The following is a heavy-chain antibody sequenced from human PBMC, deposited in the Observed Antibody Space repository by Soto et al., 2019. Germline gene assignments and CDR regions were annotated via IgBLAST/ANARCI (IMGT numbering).Heavy chain of an antibody. D-gene: IGHD3-16*02. CDR1: GGSISSGGYY. CDR2: IYYSGST. J-gene: IGHJ6*02. CDR3: ARDGDLEGLLLGELSRPYGMDV. V-gene: IGHV4-31*01. Sequence: QVQLQESGPGLVKPSQTLSLTCTVSGGSISSGGYYWSWIRQHPGKGLEWIGYIYYSGSTYYNPSLXSXXTISQDRSKXQXTXSXXSVTAADTAVYYCARDGDLEGLLLGELSRPYGMDVWGQGSTVTVSS.